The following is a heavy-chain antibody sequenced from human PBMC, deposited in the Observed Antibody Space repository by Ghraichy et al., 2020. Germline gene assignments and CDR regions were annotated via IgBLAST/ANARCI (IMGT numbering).Heavy chain of an antibody. CDR2: ISGSGGST. J-gene: IGHJ4*02. CDR1: GFTFSSYA. CDR3: AKIIAPLTYYYDSSGPEIDY. Sequence: GGSLRLSCAASGFTFSSYAMSWVRQAPGKGLEWVSAISGSGGSTSYADSVKGRFTISRDNSKNTLYLQMNSLTAEDTAVYYCAKIIAPLTYYYDSSGPEIDYGGQGTLVTVS. D-gene: IGHD3-22*01. V-gene: IGHV3-23*01.